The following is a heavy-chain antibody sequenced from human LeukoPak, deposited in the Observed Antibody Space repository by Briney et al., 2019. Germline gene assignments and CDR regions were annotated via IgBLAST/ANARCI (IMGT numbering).Heavy chain of an antibody. CDR1: ARIFSSYS. CDR2: IIPIFGQA. V-gene: IGHV1-69*01. D-gene: IGHD2-15*01. J-gene: IGHJ4*02. Sequence: VASMKVSCPPSARIFSSYSISWERQAAGHVLGWMGGIIPIFGQANYAQKFPGRVSITADESTSTAYMELSSLRTEDTAEYSCARYGNCSGGGCSGFFDYWGQGTLVTVSS. CDR3: ARYGNCSGGGCSGFFDY.